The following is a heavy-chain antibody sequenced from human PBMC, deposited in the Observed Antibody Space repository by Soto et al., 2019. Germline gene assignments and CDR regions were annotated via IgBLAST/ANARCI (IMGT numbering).Heavy chain of an antibody. D-gene: IGHD7-27*01. V-gene: IGHV3-21*01. CDR2: ISSSSSYI. Sequence: GGSLRLSCAASGFTFSSYSMNWVHQAPGKGLEWVSSISSSSSYIYYADSVKGRFTISRDNAKNSLYLQMNSLRAEDTAVYYCARVSQLGIMDYWGQGTLVTVSS. J-gene: IGHJ4*02. CDR3: ARVSQLGIMDY. CDR1: GFTFSSYS.